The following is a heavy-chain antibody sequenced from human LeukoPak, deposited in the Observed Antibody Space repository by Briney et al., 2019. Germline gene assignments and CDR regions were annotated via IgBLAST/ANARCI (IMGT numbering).Heavy chain of an antibody. CDR1: GGSIGSYY. V-gene: IGHV4-4*09. D-gene: IGHD3-16*01. J-gene: IGHJ3*02. Sequence: SETLSLTCSVSGGSIGSYYCNWIRQPPGKGLEWIGYIYTSGSTNYNPSLKSRVTMSVDTSKNQVPLKLSSVTAADTAVYCCARWGAVFDMWGQGTMVTGSS. CDR2: IYTSGST. CDR3: ARWGAVFDM.